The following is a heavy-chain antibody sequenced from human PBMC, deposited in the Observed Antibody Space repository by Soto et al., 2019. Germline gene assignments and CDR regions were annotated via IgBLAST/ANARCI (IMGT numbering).Heavy chain of an antibody. D-gene: IGHD6-13*01. Sequence: QVQLVQSGAEVKKPGASVKVSCKASGYTFTSYDINWVRQATGQGLEWMGWMNPNSGNTGYAQKFQGRVTMTRNTSISTAYMELSSLRSEDTAXXXXXXXQLGYSSWWFDPWGQGTLVTX. CDR3: XXXQLGYSSWWFDP. V-gene: IGHV1-8*01. CDR2: MNPNSGNT. CDR1: GYTFTSYD. J-gene: IGHJ5*02.